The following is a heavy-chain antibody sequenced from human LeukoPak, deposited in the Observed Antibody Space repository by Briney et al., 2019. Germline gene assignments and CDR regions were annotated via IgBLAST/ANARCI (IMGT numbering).Heavy chain of an antibody. CDR1: GYSISSGYY. CDR3: ARDFGVRGKYYDFWSGYYQRPWFDP. D-gene: IGHD3-3*01. CDR2: IYYSGST. J-gene: IGHJ5*02. V-gene: IGHV4-38-2*02. Sequence: SETLSLTCTVSGYSISSGYYWGWIRQPPGKGLEWIGSIYYSGSTYYNPSLKSRVTISVDTSKNQFSLKLSSVTAADTAVYYCARDFGVRGKYYDFWSGYYQRPWFDPWGQGTLVTVSS.